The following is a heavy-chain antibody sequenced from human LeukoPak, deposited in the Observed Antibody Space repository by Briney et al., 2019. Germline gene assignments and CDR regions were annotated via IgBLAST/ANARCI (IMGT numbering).Heavy chain of an antibody. CDR2: IIPIFGTA. J-gene: IGHJ4*02. V-gene: IGHV1-69*13. D-gene: IGHD6-19*01. CDR1: GGTFSSYA. Sequence: SVKVSCKASGGTFSSYAISWVRQAPGQGLEWMGGIIPIFGTANYAQKFQGRVTITADESTSTAYMELSSLRSEDTAVYYCARDRSSGWYVRGDFDYWGRGTLVTVSS. CDR3: ARDRSSGWYVRGDFDY.